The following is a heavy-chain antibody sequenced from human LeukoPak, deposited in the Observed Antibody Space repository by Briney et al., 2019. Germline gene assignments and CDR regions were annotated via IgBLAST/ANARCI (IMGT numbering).Heavy chain of an antibody. CDR1: GFTFSSYS. CDR3: AREHIVAAGSFAY. Sequence: GGSLRLSCAASGFTFSSYSMSWVRQAPGKGLEWVSYIRSSSSPVYYADSVRGRFSISRDNSKNTLYLQMNSLRAEDTAVYYCAREHIVAAGSFAYWGQGTLVTVSS. CDR2: IRSSSSPV. D-gene: IGHD6-13*01. J-gene: IGHJ4*02. V-gene: IGHV3-48*01.